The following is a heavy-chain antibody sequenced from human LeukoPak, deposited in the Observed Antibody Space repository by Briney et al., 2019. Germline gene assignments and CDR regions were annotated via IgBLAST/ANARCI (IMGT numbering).Heavy chain of an antibody. V-gene: IGHV1-69*05. D-gene: IGHD7-27*01. Sequence: GASVKVSCKASGGSFSTSGFSWVRQAPGQGLEWMGGVIPIYGTPSYAQKFQGRVTITTDESTSTAYMELSSLRSEGTAVYYCARDHWGIVENGYDYSYYDMDVWGQGTTVTVSS. J-gene: IGHJ6*02. CDR2: VIPIYGTP. CDR1: GGSFSTSG. CDR3: ARDHWGIVENGYDYSYYDMDV.